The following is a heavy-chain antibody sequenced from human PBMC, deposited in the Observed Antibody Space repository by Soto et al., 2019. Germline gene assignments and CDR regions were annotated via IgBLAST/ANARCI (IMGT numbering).Heavy chain of an antibody. Sequence: SQTLSLTCAISGDSFSSNSAAWNWIRLSPSRGLEWLGRTYYRSKWYTDYAVSLRSRITINPDTSKNQFSLQLTSVTAEDTAVYYCARHGSGGYRWFDSWGQGTLVTVSS. CDR2: TYYRSKWYT. CDR3: ARHGSGGYRWFDS. V-gene: IGHV6-1*01. D-gene: IGHD3-10*01. CDR1: GDSFSSNSAA. J-gene: IGHJ5*01.